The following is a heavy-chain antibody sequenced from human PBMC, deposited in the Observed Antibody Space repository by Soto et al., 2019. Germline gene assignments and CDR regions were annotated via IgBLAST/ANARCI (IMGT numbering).Heavy chain of an antibody. CDR2: ISGSGGST. V-gene: IGHV3-23*01. D-gene: IGHD5-12*01. CDR1: GFTFSSYA. J-gene: IGHJ4*02. Sequence: EVQLLESGGGLVQPGGSLRLSCAASGFTFSSYAMSWVRQAPGKGLEWVSAISGSGGSTYYADSVKGRFTISRDNSKNALYLKTHGLRAEDTAVYTWAKEADGYNYEALDSFDYWGQGPLVTVSS. CDR3: AKEADGYNYEALDSFDY.